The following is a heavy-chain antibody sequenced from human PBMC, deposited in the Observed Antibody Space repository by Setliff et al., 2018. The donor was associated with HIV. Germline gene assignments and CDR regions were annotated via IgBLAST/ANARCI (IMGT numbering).Heavy chain of an antibody. CDR3: ARHDRGNTYGQGYFDY. CDR1: GDSISTDNYH. D-gene: IGHD5-18*01. V-gene: IGHV4-39*01. CDR2: TANT. Sequence: SETLSLTCTVSGDSISTDNYHWGWIRQPPGKGLEWIGHTANTDYNPSLKIRVTVSVDTSKTQLSLRLSSVTAAYTAVYYCARHDRGNTYGQGYFDYWGQGA. J-gene: IGHJ4*02.